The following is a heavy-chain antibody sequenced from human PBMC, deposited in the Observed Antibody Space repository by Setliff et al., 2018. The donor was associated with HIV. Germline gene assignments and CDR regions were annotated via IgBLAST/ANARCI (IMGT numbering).Heavy chain of an antibody. CDR3: VLFISGTPY. Sequence: GGSLRLSCAVSGFRFRSYGMHWVRQAPDKGLEWVGRTKNKANSYTTTYAASANGRFTISRDDSKKSLFLQMNSLKTEDTAVYYCVLFISGTPYWGQGTVVTVSS. CDR1: GFRFRSYG. V-gene: IGHV3-72*01. CDR2: TKNKANSYTT. D-gene: IGHD1-20*01. J-gene: IGHJ4*02.